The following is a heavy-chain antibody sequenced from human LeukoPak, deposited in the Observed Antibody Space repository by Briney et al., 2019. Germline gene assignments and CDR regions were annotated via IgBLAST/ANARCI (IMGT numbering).Heavy chain of an antibody. V-gene: IGHV4-59*01. CDR1: GGSISSYY. J-gene: IGHJ3*02. D-gene: IGHD5-18*01. CDR3: ARSEYSYGADAFDI. CDR2: IYYSGST. Sequence: SETLSLTCTVSGGSISSYYWSWIRQPPGKGLEWIGYIYYSGSTNYSPSLKNRVTISVATSKNQFSLKLSSVTAADTAVYYCARSEYSYGADAFDIWGQGTMVTVSS.